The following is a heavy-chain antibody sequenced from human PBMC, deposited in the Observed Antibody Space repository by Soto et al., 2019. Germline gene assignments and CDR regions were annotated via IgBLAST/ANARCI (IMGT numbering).Heavy chain of an antibody. CDR3: ARRGSGSYYDY. Sequence: EVQLLESGGGLVQPGGSLRLSCAASGFTFSSYAMRWVRQAPGKGLEWVSAISGSGGSTYYADSVKGRFTISRDNSKNTVYLQMNSLRGEDTAVYYCARRGSGSYYDYWGHGTLVTVSS. V-gene: IGHV3-23*01. CDR2: ISGSGGST. J-gene: IGHJ4*01. D-gene: IGHD1-26*01. CDR1: GFTFSSYA.